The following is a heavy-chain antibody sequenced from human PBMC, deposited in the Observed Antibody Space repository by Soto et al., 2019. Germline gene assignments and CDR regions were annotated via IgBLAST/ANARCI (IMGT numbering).Heavy chain of an antibody. D-gene: IGHD2-15*01. Sequence: LRLSCAASGFTFSSYAMGWVRQAPGKGLEWVSAISGSGGSTYYADSVKGRFTISRDNSKNTLYLQMNSLRAEDTAVYYCAKDRGDIVEVVAAKLGPFDYRGQGTLVTVSS. CDR3: AKDRGDIVEVVAAKLGPFDY. J-gene: IGHJ4*02. V-gene: IGHV3-23*01. CDR1: GFTFSSYA. CDR2: ISGSGGST.